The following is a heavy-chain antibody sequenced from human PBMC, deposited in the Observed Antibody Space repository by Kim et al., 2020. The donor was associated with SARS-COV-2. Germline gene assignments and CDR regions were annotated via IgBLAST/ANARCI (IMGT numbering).Heavy chain of an antibody. J-gene: IGHJ4*02. Sequence: STYYNPALKSLVTISVDTSKNQFSLKLSSVTAADTAVYYCARLEQQLVVFWGQGTLVTVSS. CDR3: ARLEQQLVVF. V-gene: IGHV4-39*01. CDR2: ST. D-gene: IGHD6-13*01.